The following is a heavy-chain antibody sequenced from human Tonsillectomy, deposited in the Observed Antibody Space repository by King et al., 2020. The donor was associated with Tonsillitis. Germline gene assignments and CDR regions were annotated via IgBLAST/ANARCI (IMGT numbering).Heavy chain of an antibody. CDR3: ARDLKYYYDRSGYFFDY. Sequence: GQLVQSGAEVKKPGASVKVSCKASGYTFTSYGISWVRQAPGQGLEWMGWISAYNGHTNYAQKLQGRVTMTTDTSTNTAYMELRSLRSDDTAVYYCARDLKYYYDRSGYFFDYWGPGALVTVSS. V-gene: IGHV1-18*04. CDR2: ISAYNGHT. CDR1: GYTFTSYG. J-gene: IGHJ4*02. D-gene: IGHD3-22*01.